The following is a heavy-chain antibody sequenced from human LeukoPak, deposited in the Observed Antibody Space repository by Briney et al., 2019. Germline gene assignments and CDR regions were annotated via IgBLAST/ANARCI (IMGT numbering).Heavy chain of an antibody. CDR1: GGSFSGYY. CDR3: ARAILARPLRNNWFDP. D-gene: IGHD6-6*01. CDR2: INHSGST. Sequence: SETLSLTCAVYGGSFSGYYWSWIRQPPGKGLEWIGEINHSGSTNYIPSLKSRVTISVDTSKNQFSLKLSSVTAADTAVYYCARAILARPLRNNWFDPWGQGTLVTVSS. J-gene: IGHJ5*02. V-gene: IGHV4-34*01.